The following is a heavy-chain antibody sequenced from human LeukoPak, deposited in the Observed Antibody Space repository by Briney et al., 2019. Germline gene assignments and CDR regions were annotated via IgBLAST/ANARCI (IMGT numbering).Heavy chain of an antibody. CDR2: IFYTGST. Sequence: SETLSLTCTVSGDSVSSAVYYWSWVRQPPGKGLEYIGYIFYTGSTNYNPSLKSRVTISVDTSKNQFSLKLSSVTAADTAVYYCARGTRYYSEYWGQGTLVTVSS. J-gene: IGHJ4*02. V-gene: IGHV4-61*08. CDR1: GDSVSSAVYY. D-gene: IGHD3-10*01. CDR3: ARGTRYYSEY.